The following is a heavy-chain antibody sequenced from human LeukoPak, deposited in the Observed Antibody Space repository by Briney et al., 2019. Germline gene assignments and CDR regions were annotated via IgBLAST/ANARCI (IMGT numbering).Heavy chain of an antibody. J-gene: IGHJ4*02. CDR3: ARAPLHYYDSSGYPDY. CDR1: GGSISSGGYY. V-gene: IGHV4-31*03. Sequence: NPSQTLSLTCTVSGGSISSGGYYWSWIRQHPGKGLEWIGYIYYSGSTYYNPSLKSRVTISVDTSKNQFSLKLSSVTAADTAVYYCARAPLHYYDSSGYPDYWGQGTLVTVSS. CDR2: IYYSGST. D-gene: IGHD3-22*01.